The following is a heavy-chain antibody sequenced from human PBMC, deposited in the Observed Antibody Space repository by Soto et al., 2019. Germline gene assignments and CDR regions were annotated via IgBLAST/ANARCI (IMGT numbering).Heavy chain of an antibody. CDR2: IYYSGST. CDR1: GGSISSSSYY. J-gene: IGHJ3*02. D-gene: IGHD6-19*01. V-gene: IGHV4-39*01. Sequence: QLQPQESGPGLVKPSETLSLTCTVSGGSISSSSYYWGWIRQPPGKGLEWIGSIYYSGSTYYNPSLKSRVTISVDTSKNQFSLKLSSVTAADTAVYYCARHLFSSGWYLIWGQGTMVTVSS. CDR3: ARHLFSSGWYLI.